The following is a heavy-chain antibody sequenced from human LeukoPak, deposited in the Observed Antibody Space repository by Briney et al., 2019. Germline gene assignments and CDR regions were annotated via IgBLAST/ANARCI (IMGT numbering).Heavy chain of an antibody. D-gene: IGHD3-3*01. CDR1: GGSFSGYY. CDR2: INHSGST. Sequence: SETLSLTCAVYGGSFSGYYWSWIRQPPGKGLEWIGEINHSGSTNYNPSLKSRVTISVDTSKNQFSLKLSSVTAADRAVYYCARGPGVFGWFDYWGQGTLVTVSS. J-gene: IGHJ4*02. CDR3: ARGPGVFGWFDY. V-gene: IGHV4-34*01.